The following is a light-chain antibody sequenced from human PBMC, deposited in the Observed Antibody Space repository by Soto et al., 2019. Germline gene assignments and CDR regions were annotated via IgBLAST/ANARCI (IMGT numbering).Light chain of an antibody. CDR2: DVT. V-gene: IGLV2-11*01. J-gene: IGLJ1*01. CDR3: CSYAGSYTYV. Sequence: QSALTQPRSVSGSPGQSVTISCTGTSSDVGGYNYVSWYQQHPGKAHKLMIYDVTKRPSGVPDRFSGSKSGNTASLTISGLQAEDDADYYFCSYAGSYTYVFGTGTKLTVL. CDR1: SSDVGGYNY.